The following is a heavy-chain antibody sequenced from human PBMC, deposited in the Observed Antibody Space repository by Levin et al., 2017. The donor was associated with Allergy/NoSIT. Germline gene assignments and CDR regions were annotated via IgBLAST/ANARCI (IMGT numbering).Heavy chain of an antibody. CDR2: MNPNSGNT. J-gene: IGHJ2*01. D-gene: IGHD3-9*01. CDR1: GYTFTSYD. V-gene: IGHV1-8*01. CDR3: ARRMVLRYFDWPLRRLYWYFDL. Sequence: ASVKVSCKASGYTFTSYDINWVRQATGQGLEWMGWMNPNSGNTGYAQKFQGRVTMTRNTSISTAYMELSSLRSEDTAVYYCARRMVLRYFDWPLRRLYWYFDLWGRGTLVTVSS.